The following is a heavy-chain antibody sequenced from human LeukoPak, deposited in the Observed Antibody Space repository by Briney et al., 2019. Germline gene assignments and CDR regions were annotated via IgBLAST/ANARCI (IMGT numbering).Heavy chain of an antibody. D-gene: IGHD6-13*01. Sequence: PGGSLRLSCAASGFTFSDYYMNWIRQAPGKGLEWIGSIYYSGNTYYNPSLKSRVTISVDTSKNQFSLKLTSVAAADTAVYYCARVGQLAFDYWGQGTLVTVSS. CDR2: IYYSGNT. V-gene: IGHV4-38-2*01. CDR1: GFTFSDYY. CDR3: ARVGQLAFDY. J-gene: IGHJ4*02.